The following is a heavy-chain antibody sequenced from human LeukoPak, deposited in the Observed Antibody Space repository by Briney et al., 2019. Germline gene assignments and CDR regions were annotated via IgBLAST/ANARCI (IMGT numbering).Heavy chain of an antibody. Sequence: TGGSLRLSCAASGFTFDDYGMSWVRQVPGKGLEWVSGINWNGGSTGYADSVKGRFTISRDNAKNSLYLQMNSLRAEDTAFYYCARGLCQYYDSSGYYSYFDSWGQGTLVTVSS. J-gene: IGHJ4*02. D-gene: IGHD3-22*01. CDR3: ARGLCQYYDSSGYYSYFDS. V-gene: IGHV3-20*04. CDR2: INWNGGST. CDR1: GFTFDDYG.